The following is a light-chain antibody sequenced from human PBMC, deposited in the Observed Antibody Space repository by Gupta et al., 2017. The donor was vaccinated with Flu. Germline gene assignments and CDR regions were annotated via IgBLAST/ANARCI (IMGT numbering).Light chain of an antibody. CDR1: QSVSSNY. J-gene: IGKJ4*01. CDR2: ATS. V-gene: IGKV3-20*01. CDR3: QQFRSSPLT. Sequence: IVLTQSPGTLSLSPGERVTLSCRASQSVSSNYLAWYQQRPGQAPRLLMYATSNSATGISDRFSGSGSGTDFTLTISRLEPEDFAVYYCQQFRSSPLTFGRGTKVEIK.